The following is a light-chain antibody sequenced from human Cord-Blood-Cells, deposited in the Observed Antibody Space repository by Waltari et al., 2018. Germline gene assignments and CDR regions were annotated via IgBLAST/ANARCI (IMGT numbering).Light chain of an antibody. Sequence: QSALTQPRSVSGSPGQSVTISCTGTSSDVGGYNYVSWYQQHPGKAPNIMIYDVSKRPSGVADRFAGSKSGNTASRTISGLQAEDEADYYCCSYAGSYTSYVFGTGTKVTVL. CDR1: SSDVGGYNY. CDR3: CSYAGSYTSYV. J-gene: IGLJ1*01. V-gene: IGLV2-11*01. CDR2: DVS.